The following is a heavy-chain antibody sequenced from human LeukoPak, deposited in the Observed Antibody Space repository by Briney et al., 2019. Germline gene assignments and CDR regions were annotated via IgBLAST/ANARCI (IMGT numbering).Heavy chain of an antibody. CDR2: IYYSGSS. Sequence: SETLSLTCAVSGGSISSGVSYWSWIRQHPGKGLEWIAYIYYSGSSSYNPSLKSRVTISVDTSKNQFSLKLSSVTAADTVVYYCARDYRFDSGYDLLDAFDVWGQGTMVTVSS. CDR3: ARDYRFDSGYDLLDAFDV. CDR1: GGSISSGVSY. V-gene: IGHV4-31*11. D-gene: IGHD5-12*01. J-gene: IGHJ3*01.